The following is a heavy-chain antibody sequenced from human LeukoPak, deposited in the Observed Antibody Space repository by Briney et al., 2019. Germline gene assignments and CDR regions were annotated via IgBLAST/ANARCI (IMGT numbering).Heavy chain of an antibody. CDR1: GYTFTSYG. CDR2: ISAYNGNT. Sequence: AASVKVSCKASGYTFTSYGISGVRQAPGQGLEGMGWISAYNGNTNYAHKLQGRVNMTTDTSTSTAYMELRSMRSDDTAVYYCARDHLSTKYYFDYWGQGTLVTVSS. J-gene: IGHJ4*02. D-gene: IGHD2/OR15-2a*01. V-gene: IGHV1-18*01. CDR3: ARDHLSTKYYFDY.